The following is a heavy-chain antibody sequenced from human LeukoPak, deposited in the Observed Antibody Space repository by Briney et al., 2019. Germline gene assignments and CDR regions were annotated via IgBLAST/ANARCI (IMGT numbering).Heavy chain of an antibody. D-gene: IGHD6-19*01. J-gene: IGHJ4*02. V-gene: IGHV3-11*01. CDR3: ARAPTCSSVAGTPYYFDY. CDR2: ISSSGSTI. CDR1: GFTFSDYY. Sequence: GGSLRLSCAASGFTFSDYYMSWIRQAPGKGLEWVSYISSSGSTIYYADSVKGRFTISRDNAKNSLYLQMNSLRAEDTAVYYCARAPTCSSVAGTPYYFDYWGQGTLVTVSS.